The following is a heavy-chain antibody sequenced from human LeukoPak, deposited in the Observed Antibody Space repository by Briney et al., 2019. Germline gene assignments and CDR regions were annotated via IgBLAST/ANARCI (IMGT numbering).Heavy chain of an antibody. J-gene: IGHJ5*02. V-gene: IGHV3-48*03. CDR3: ARGGYCSSTSCPWNWFDP. CDR2: ISSSGSTI. D-gene: IGHD2-2*01. CDR1: GFTFSSYE. Sequence: GGSLRLSCAASGFTFSSYEMNWVRQAPGKGLEWVSYISSSGSTIYYADSVKGRFTISRDNAKNSLYLQMNSLRAEDTAVYYCARGGYCSSTSCPWNWFDPWGQGTLVTVSS.